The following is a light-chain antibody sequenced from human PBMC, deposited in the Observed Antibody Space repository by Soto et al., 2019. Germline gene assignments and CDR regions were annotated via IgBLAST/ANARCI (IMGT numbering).Light chain of an antibody. CDR2: AAS. Sequence: EIVLTQSPGTLSLSPGERATLSCRASQSISSTYLAWYRQKPGQAPRLLIYAASSRATGIPDRFSGSGSGTDFSLPVSGLVPEDYAMYYSQQYYALLLTFCEGTELDIK. V-gene: IGKV3-20*01. CDR1: QSISSTY. CDR3: QQYYALLLT. J-gene: IGKJ1*01.